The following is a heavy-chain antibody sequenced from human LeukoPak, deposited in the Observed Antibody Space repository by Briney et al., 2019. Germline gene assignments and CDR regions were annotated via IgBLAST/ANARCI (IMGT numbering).Heavy chain of an antibody. Sequence: TGGSLRLSCITSGLTFSTHAIHWVRQAPGKGLEWVGRIKSKIGGATADYAAPVKDRFTISRDDSKNTLYLQMNSLKTEDTAVYYCATDRAWFDPWGQGTLVTVSS. J-gene: IGHJ5*02. CDR1: GLTFSTHA. V-gene: IGHV3-15*01. CDR2: IKSKIGGATA. D-gene: IGHD3-10*01. CDR3: ATDRAWFDP.